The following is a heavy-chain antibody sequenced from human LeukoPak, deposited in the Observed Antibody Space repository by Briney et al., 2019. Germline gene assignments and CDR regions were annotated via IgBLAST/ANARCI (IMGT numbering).Heavy chain of an antibody. CDR3: ARDQLGEGLLPALDY. J-gene: IGHJ4*02. CDR1: GYTFTSYA. V-gene: IGHV7-4-1*02. D-gene: IGHD3-22*01. CDR2: INTNTGNP. Sequence: ASVKVSCKASGYTFTSYAMNWVRQAPGQGLEWMGWINTNTGNPTYAQGFTGRFVFSLDTSVSTAYLQISSLKAEDTAVYYCARDQLGEGLLPALDYWGQGTLVTVSS.